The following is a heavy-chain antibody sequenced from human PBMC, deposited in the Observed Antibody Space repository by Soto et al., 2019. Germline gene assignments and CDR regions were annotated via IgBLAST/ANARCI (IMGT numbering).Heavy chain of an antibody. V-gene: IGHV3-21*01. Sequence: GGSLRLSCAASGFTFSSHAMNWVRQAPGKGLEWVSSIDSSSSFIYYADSVKGRFTISRDNAKSSLYLQMSSLRAEDTAVYYCARDPLWFGEIGYFDYWGQGALVTVSS. J-gene: IGHJ4*02. CDR1: GFTFSSHA. D-gene: IGHD3-10*01. CDR3: ARDPLWFGEIGYFDY. CDR2: IDSSSSFI.